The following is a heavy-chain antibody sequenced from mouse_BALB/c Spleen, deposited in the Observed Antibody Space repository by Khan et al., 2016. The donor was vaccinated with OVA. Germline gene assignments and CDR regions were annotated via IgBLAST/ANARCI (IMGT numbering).Heavy chain of an antibody. CDR2: TNPTNGRT. CDR3: ARIKKILATYFDY. V-gene: IGHV1S81*02. Sequence: QVQLQQSGAELVKAGASVKMSCKASGYTFTSYWMHWVKQRLGQGLEWFAETNPTNGRTYYNEKFKSKATLTVDKSSSTAYMLHSGPTFEDSAVYYCARIKKILATYFDYWGQGTTLTVSS. D-gene: IGHD1-1*01. J-gene: IGHJ2*01. CDR1: GYTFTSYW.